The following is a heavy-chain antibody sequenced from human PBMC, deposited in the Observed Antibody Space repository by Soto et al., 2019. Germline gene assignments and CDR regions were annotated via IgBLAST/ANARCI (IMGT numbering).Heavy chain of an antibody. CDR3: ARSSRSYFDY. J-gene: IGHJ4*02. CDR1: GGSISRSGYF. CDR2: IYDSGST. Sequence: QVQLQESGPGLVKPSPTLSLTCTVSGGSISRSGYFWSWIRQHPGKGLEWLGYIYDSGSTYYNPSLKSRVSLSVDTSKNQFSLNLTSVTAADTAMYYCARSSRSYFDYWGQGTLVTVSS. V-gene: IGHV4-31*03.